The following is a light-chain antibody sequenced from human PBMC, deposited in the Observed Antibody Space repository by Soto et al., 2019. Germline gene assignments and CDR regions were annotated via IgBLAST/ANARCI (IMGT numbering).Light chain of an antibody. J-gene: IGKJ1*01. CDR2: DAS. Sequence: DIHMTHSPSTLSGSLVERVTITCRASQSISSWLAWYQQKPGKAPKLLIFDASSLENGVPSRFSGSGSGTEFTLTISSLQPDDFATYYCQHYNSYSEAFGQGTKVDIK. V-gene: IGKV1-5*01. CDR1: QSISSW. CDR3: QHYNSYSEA.